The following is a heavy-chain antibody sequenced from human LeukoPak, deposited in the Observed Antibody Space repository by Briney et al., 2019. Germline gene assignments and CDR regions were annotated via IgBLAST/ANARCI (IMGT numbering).Heavy chain of an antibody. CDR1: GFTFDDYA. J-gene: IGHJ6*02. CDR3: AKDRIAAAKYYYGMDV. D-gene: IGHD6-13*01. Sequence: GGSLRLSCAASGFTFDDYAMHWVRQAPGKGPEWVSGISWNSGSIGYADSVKGRFTISRDNAKNSLYLQMNSLRAEDTALYYCAKDRIAAAKYYYGMDVWGQGTTVTVSS. CDR2: ISWNSGSI. V-gene: IGHV3-9*01.